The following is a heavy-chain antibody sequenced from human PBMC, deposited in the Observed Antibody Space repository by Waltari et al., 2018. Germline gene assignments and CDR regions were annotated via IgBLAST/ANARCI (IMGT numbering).Heavy chain of an antibody. V-gene: IGHV4-61*02. D-gene: IGHD3-16*01. CDR1: GGSISSGSYY. CDR2: IYTSGST. Sequence: QVQLQESGPGLVKPSQTLSLTCTVSGGSISSGSYYWSWNRQPAGKGLEWNGRIYTSGSTNCHPSLNSRVTISGDTSTSQFSLKLSSVTAADTAVYYCARDMLMATTKTPETLDAFDIWGQGTMVTVSS. J-gene: IGHJ3*02. CDR3: ARDMLMATTKTPETLDAFDI.